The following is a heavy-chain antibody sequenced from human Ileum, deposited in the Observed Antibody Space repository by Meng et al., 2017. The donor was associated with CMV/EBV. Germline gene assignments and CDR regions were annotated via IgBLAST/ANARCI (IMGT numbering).Heavy chain of an antibody. J-gene: IGHJ4*02. D-gene: IGHD1-14*01. Sequence: KLSCKASRYTFTTYDIKCVRQAAGQGLEWMGWTNPSSGNTGSAQKFQGRLTMTMNTSIGTAYMELSSLRSEDTAVYYCARNGIFFDYWGQGALVTVSS. V-gene: IGHV1-8*02. CDR3: ARNGIFFDY. CDR1: RYTFTTYD. CDR2: TNPSSGNT.